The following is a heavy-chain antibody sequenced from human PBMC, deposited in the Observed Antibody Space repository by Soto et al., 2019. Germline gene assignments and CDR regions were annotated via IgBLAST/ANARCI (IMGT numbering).Heavy chain of an antibody. CDR3: ARGMAYDFINWFDP. CDR1: GFTFNSTA. V-gene: IGHV1-58*01. J-gene: IGHJ5*02. CDR2: ISVDTGNT. Sequence: GASVKVCCKASGFTFNSTAVQWVRQARGQRLEWMGWISVDTGNTNYAQKLQERVTMTTDISTSTAYMELRSLRSDDTAVYYCARGMAYDFINWFDPWGQGTLVTVSS. D-gene: IGHD3-3*01.